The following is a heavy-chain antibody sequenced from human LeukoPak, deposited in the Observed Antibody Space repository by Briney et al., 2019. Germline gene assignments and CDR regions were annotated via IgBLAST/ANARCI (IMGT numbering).Heavy chain of an antibody. D-gene: IGHD1-26*01. CDR2: ISGSSSYI. CDR3: ARDHRVGATIDAFDI. J-gene: IGHJ3*02. CDR1: GFTFSSYS. V-gene: IGHV3-21*01. Sequence: PGGSLRLSCAASGFTFSSYSMNWVRQAPGKGLEWVSSISGSSSYIYYADSVKGRFTISRDNAKNSLYLQMNSLRAEDTAVYYCARDHRVGATIDAFDIWGQGTMVTVSS.